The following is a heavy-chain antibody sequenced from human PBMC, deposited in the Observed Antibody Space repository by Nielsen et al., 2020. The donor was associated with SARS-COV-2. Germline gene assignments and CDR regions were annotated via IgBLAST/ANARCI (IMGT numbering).Heavy chain of an antibody. CDR1: GFTFDDYT. CDR3: AKEGASSSWLNLDY. J-gene: IGHJ4*02. Sequence: GGSLRLSCVASGFTFDDYTMHWVRQAPGKGLEWVSLISWDGGSTYYADSVKGRFTISRDNSKNSLYLQMNSLRTEDTALYYCAKEGASSSWLNLDYWGQGTLVTVSS. V-gene: IGHV3-43*01. D-gene: IGHD6-13*01. CDR2: ISWDGGST.